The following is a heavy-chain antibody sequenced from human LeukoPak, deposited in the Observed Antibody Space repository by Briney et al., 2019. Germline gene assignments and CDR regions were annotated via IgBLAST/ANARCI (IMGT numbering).Heavy chain of an antibody. CDR2: IRYDGSNK. CDR1: GFTFSSYE. J-gene: IGHJ4*02. CDR3: AKDRYAYCGGDCYYGYFDY. D-gene: IGHD2-21*02. V-gene: IGHV3-30*02. Sequence: GGSLRLSCAASGFTFSSYEMNWVRQAPGKGLGLGAFIRYDGSNKYYADSVKGRFTISRDNSKNTLYLQMNSLRAEDTAVYYCAKDRYAYCGGDCYYGYFDYWGRGTLVTVSS.